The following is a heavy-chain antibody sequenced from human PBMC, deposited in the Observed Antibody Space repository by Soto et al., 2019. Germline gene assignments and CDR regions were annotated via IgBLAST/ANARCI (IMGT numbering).Heavy chain of an antibody. Sequence: DVQLLESGGDLVQPGGSLRLSCAASGLTLYSYVMSWVRQAPGKGLEWVSGISGGSTYYSDSVKGRFTISRDNSKNTLCLQMKGLRGEDTAADYGANGGGDYWGQGPLATVSS. D-gene: IGHD3-10*01. CDR1: GLTLYSYV. V-gene: IGHV3-23*01. J-gene: IGHJ4*02. CDR2: ISGGST. CDR3: ANGGGDY.